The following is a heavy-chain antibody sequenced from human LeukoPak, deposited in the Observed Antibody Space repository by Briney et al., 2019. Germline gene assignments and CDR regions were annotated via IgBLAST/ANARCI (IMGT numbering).Heavy chain of an antibody. J-gene: IGHJ6*02. Sequence: SETLSLTCAVYGGSFSGYYWSWIRQPPGKGLECIGEINHIGSTNYNPSLKSRVTISVDTSNNQFSLKLSSVTAADTAVYYCARGSGSGSYYTRFYYYYGMDVWGQGTTVTVSS. D-gene: IGHD3-10*01. CDR1: GGSFSGYY. CDR2: INHIGST. CDR3: ARGSGSGSYYTRFYYYYGMDV. V-gene: IGHV4-34*01.